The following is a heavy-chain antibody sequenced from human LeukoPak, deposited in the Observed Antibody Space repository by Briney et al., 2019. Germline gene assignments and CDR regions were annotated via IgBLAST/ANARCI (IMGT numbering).Heavy chain of an antibody. CDR1: GFSSSSHE. CDR3: ARDRAIIAEDGFDV. CDR2: ISVSGTNI. D-gene: IGHD2/OR15-2a*01. V-gene: IGHV3-48*03. Sequence: GGSLRLSCAASGFSSSSHEMNWLRQAPGKGLEWVSYISVSGTNIFYADSVKGRFTISRDDAKNSLFLQMNSLRAEDTAIYYCARDRAIIAEDGFDVWGRGTLVTVSS. J-gene: IGHJ3*01.